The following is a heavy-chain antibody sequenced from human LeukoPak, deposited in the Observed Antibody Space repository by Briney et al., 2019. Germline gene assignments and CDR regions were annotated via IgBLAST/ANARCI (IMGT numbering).Heavy chain of an antibody. CDR3: ARGRRYCTNGVCYTTFDH. CDR2: MNPNSGNT. D-gene: IGHD2-8*01. J-gene: IGHJ4*02. CDR1: GYTFTSYD. V-gene: IGHV1-8*03. Sequence: ASVKVSCKASGYTFTSYDINWVRQATGQGLEWMGWMNPNSGNTGYAQKFQGRVTITRNTSISTAYMELSSLRSEDTAVYYCARGRRYCTNGVCYTTFDHWGQGTLVTVSS.